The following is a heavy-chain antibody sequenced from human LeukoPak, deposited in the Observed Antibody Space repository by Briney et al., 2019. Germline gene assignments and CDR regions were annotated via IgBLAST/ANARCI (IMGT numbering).Heavy chain of an antibody. CDR3: TRSRYDILTQYYFDY. CDR1: GFTFDDFA. D-gene: IGHD3-9*01. Sequence: GGSLRLSCTASGFTFDDFAMNWFRQPPGKGLEWVGFIRSKAYGATTEYATSVKGRFTLSRDDSNSIAYLQMNTLRTADTAVYFCTRSRYDILTQYYFDYWGQGTLVTVSS. V-gene: IGHV3-49*03. CDR2: IRSKAYGATT. J-gene: IGHJ4*02.